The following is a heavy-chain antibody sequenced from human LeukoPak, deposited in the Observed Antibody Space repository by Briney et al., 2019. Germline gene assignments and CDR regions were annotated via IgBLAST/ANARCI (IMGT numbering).Heavy chain of an antibody. CDR2: IYPGDSDT. CDR3: ARNTYYYDSSGYGYYYYYMDV. V-gene: IGHV5-51*01. CDR1: GYRFTSYW. Sequence: GESLKISCKGSGYRFTSYWIGWVRQMPGKGLEWMGIIYPGDSDTRYSPSFQGQVTISADKSISTAYLQWSSLKASDTAMYYCARNTYYYDSSGYGYYYYYMDVWGKGTTVTVSS. D-gene: IGHD3-22*01. J-gene: IGHJ6*03.